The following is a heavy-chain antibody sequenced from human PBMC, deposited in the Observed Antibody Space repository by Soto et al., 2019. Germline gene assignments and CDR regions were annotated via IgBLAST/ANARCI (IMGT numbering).Heavy chain of an antibody. CDR2: NHSHGSIS. D-gene: IGHD2-8*02. V-gene: IGHV3-74*01. CDR1: PVTFSRNW. CDR3: ARTSLVVPAATREDY. J-gene: IGHJ4*02. Sequence: PGGSLRPCCTAAPVTFSRNWTHVLRQAPGQGTVRVSRNHSHGSISSYADSVKGRFTISRDKAKYTVYLQLKSLRAEDTAVHYCARTSLVVPAATREDYWGQGTLVTVSS.